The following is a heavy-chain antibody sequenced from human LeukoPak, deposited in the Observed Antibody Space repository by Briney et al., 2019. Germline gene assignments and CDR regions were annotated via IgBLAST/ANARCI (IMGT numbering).Heavy chain of an antibody. CDR2: INHSGST. Sequence: SETLSLTCAVYGGSFSGYYWSWIRQPPGKGLEWIGEINHSGSTNYNPSLKSRVTISVDTSKNQFSLKLSSVTAADTAVYCCARAMSRYSSGWYGDFDYWGQGTLVTVSS. CDR3: ARAMSRYSSGWYGDFDY. V-gene: IGHV4-34*01. D-gene: IGHD6-19*01. CDR1: GGSFSGYY. J-gene: IGHJ4*02.